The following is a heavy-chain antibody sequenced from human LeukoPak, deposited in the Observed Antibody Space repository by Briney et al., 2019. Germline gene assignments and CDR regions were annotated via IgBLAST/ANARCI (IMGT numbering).Heavy chain of an antibody. CDR1: GYTFTSYG. V-gene: IGHV1-18*01. Sequence: ASVKVSCKASGYTFTSYGIIWVRQAPGQGLEWMGWISAYNGNTNYAQRLQGRVTMTTDKSTSTAYMELRSLRSDETAVYYCARGLKNTAMVTSFDYWGQGTLVTVSS. CDR3: ARGLKNTAMVTSFDY. CDR2: ISAYNGNT. D-gene: IGHD5-18*01. J-gene: IGHJ4*02.